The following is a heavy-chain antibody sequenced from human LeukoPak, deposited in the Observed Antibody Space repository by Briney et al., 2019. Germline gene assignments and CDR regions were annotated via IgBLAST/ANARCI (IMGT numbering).Heavy chain of an antibody. CDR3: ARDSGDCSGGSCYSNWFDP. CDR2: IYYSGST. J-gene: IGHJ5*02. V-gene: IGHV4-59*01. CDR1: GGSISSYY. D-gene: IGHD2-15*01. Sequence: SETLSLTCTVSGGSISSYYWTWIRQPPGKGLEWIGYIYYSGSTNYNPSLKSRVTISVDTSKNQFSLKLSSVTAADTAVYYCARDSGDCSGGSCYSNWFDPWGQGTLVTVSS.